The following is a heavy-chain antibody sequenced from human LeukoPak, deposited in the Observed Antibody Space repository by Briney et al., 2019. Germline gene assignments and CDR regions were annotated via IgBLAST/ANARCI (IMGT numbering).Heavy chain of an antibody. J-gene: IGHJ4*02. CDR2: IYTSGST. V-gene: IGHV4-61*02. CDR3: AGSFLLDSSGYYRDY. D-gene: IGHD3-22*01. CDR1: AGSISSGSYY. Sequence: PSETLSLTCTVSAGSISSGSYYWSWIRQPAGKGLEGNGRIYTSGSTNYNPSLKSRVTISVDTSKNQFSLKLSSVTAADTAVYYCAGSFLLDSSGYYRDYWGQGTLVTVSS.